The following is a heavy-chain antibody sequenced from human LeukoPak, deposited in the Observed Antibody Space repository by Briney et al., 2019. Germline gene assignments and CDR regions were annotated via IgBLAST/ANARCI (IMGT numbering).Heavy chain of an antibody. D-gene: IGHD3-10*01. V-gene: IGHV3-53*01. CDR2: LYSGGNT. J-gene: IGHJ4*02. CDR3: ASYGSGRYYFDY. Sequence: PGGSLRLSCAASGLTVSSNYMSWVRQAPGKGLEWVSVLYSGGNTYYADSVKGRFSISRDNSKNTLYLQMNSLRAKDTAVYYCASYGSGRYYFDYWGQGTLVTVSS. CDR1: GLTVSSNY.